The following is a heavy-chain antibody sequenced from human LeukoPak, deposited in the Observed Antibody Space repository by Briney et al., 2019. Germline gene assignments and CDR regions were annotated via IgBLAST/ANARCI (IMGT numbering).Heavy chain of an antibody. Sequence: PSQTLSLTCTVATASISSGSYYWSWILQPAGKGLEWIGRIYTSGSTNYSPSLKSRDTLSVDTSKNQVSLKMSSVTAADTAVYYCAREECSSTSCYPSDYWGQGTLVTVSS. D-gene: IGHD2-2*01. CDR2: IYTSGST. CDR3: AREECSSTSCYPSDY. J-gene: IGHJ4*02. V-gene: IGHV4-61*02. CDR1: TASISSGSYY.